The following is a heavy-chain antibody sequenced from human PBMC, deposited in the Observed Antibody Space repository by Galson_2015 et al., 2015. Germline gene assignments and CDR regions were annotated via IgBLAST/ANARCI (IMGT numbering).Heavy chain of an antibody. Sequence: SLRLSCAASGFTFSSYWMHWVRQAPGKGLVWVSRINSDGSSTSYADSVKGRFTIPRDNAKNTLYLQMNSLRAEDTAVYYCARDRISPQYYFDYWGQGTLVTVSS. CDR2: INSDGSST. V-gene: IGHV3-74*01. J-gene: IGHJ4*02. CDR3: ARDRISPQYYFDY. D-gene: IGHD1-14*01. CDR1: GFTFSSYW.